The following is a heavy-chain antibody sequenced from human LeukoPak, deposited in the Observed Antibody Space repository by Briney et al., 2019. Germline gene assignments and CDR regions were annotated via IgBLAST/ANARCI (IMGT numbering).Heavy chain of an antibody. V-gene: IGHV4-59*01. J-gene: IGHJ6*03. Sequence: PSETLSLTCTVSGRSISSYYWIWLRQPPGKGLEWIGYIYYSGITNYNPSLKSRVTISVDTSKNQFSLKLSSVTAADTAVYYCARALLWFGEFPPHYMDVWGKGTTVTVSS. CDR2: IYYSGIT. D-gene: IGHD3-10*01. CDR3: ARALLWFGEFPPHYMDV. CDR1: GRSISSYY.